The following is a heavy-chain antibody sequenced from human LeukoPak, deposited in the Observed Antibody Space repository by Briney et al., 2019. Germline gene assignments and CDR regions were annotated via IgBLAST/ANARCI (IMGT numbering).Heavy chain of an antibody. Sequence: GGSLRLSCAASGFTFSSYWMSWVRQAPGKGLEWVANIKQDGSEKYYVDSVRGRFTISRDNAKNSLYLQMNSLRAEDTAVYYCAREKLGEHIVVADYWGQGTLVTVSS. CDR1: GFTFSSYW. V-gene: IGHV3-7*01. J-gene: IGHJ4*02. D-gene: IGHD2-21*01. CDR2: IKQDGSEK. CDR3: AREKLGEHIVVADY.